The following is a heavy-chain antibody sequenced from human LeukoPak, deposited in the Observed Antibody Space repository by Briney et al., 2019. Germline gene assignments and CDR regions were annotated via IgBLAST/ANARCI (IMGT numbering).Heavy chain of an antibody. CDR2: IWYDGSNK. V-gene: IGHV3-33*01. Sequence: GGSLRLSCAASGFTFSSYGMHWVRQAPGKGLEWVAVIWYDGSNKYYADSVKGRFTISRDNSKNTLYLQMNSLRAEDTAVYYCARDADYGGNVPDYWGQGTLVTVSS. D-gene: IGHD4-23*01. J-gene: IGHJ4*02. CDR1: GFTFSSYG. CDR3: ARDADYGGNVPDY.